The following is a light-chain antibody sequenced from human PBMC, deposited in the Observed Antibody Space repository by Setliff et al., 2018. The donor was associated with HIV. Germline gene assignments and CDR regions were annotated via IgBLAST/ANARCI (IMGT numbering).Light chain of an antibody. J-gene: IGLJ1*01. V-gene: IGLV2-11*01. CDR2: DVT. Sequence: QSALAQPRSVSGSPGQSVTISCTGTSSDVGGYNYVSWYQHLPGKAPKLMIYDVTKRPSGFPDRFSGSKSGNTASLTISGLQSEDEADYYCCSYAGSYTSLYVFGTGTRSPS. CDR1: SSDVGGYNY. CDR3: CSYAGSYTSLYV.